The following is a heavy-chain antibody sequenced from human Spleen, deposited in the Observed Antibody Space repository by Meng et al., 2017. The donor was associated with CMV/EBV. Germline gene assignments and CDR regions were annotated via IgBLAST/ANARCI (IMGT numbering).Heavy chain of an antibody. J-gene: IGHJ6*02. V-gene: IGHV3-48*03. CDR2: ISSSGSTI. D-gene: IGHD4-23*01. CDR1: GFTFSSYE. CDR3: ATEDFGGSYSYYGMDV. Sequence: GESLKISCAASGFTFSSYEMNWVRQAPGKGLEWVSYISSSGSTIYYADSVKGRFTISRDNAKNSLYLQMNSLRAEDTAVYYCATEDFGGSYSYYGMDVWGQGTTVTVSS.